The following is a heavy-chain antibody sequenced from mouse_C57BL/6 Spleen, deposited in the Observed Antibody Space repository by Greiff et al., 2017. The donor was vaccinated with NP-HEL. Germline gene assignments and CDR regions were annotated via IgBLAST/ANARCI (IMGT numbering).Heavy chain of an antibody. V-gene: IGHV1-18*01. Sequence: VQLQQSGPELVKPGASVKIPCKASGYTFTDYNMDWVKQSHGKSLEWIGDINPNNGGTIYNQKFKGKATLTVDKSSSTAYMELRSLTSEDTAVYYCARTLYYGSRMFAYWGQGTLVTVSA. J-gene: IGHJ3*01. CDR2: INPNNGGT. CDR3: ARTLYYGSRMFAY. D-gene: IGHD1-1*01. CDR1: GYTFTDYN.